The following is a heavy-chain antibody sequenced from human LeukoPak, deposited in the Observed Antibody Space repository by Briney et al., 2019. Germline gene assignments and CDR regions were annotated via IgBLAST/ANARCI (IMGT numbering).Heavy chain of an antibody. J-gene: IGHJ5*02. D-gene: IGHD3-3*01. CDR3: AKDWSGNYNWSDP. V-gene: IGHV3-30*02. CDR2: IYPDGINK. Sequence: PGGSLRLSCAASGFTFSSYSMNWVRQAPGKGLEWVACIYPDGINKDYADSVKGRFIISRDNSKNTLYLQMNSLRAEDTAVYYCAKDWSGNYNWSDPWGQGTLVTVSS. CDR1: GFTFSSYS.